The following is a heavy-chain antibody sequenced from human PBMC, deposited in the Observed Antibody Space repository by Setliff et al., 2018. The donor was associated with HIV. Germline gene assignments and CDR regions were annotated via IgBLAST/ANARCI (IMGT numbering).Heavy chain of an antibody. J-gene: IGHJ4*02. CDR3: ARQTGLRGYYGSNRLYYFDY. CDR1: GGSISTNNFY. D-gene: IGHD3-10*01. Sequence: LSLTCTVTGGSISTNNFYWGWIRQHPGKGLQWIGSIYFTGDSDYGPSLKSRVTTSVDTSTNQFTLILSPVTAADTAVYYCARQTGLRGYYGSNRLYYFDYWGKGMLVTVSS. CDR2: IYFTGDS. V-gene: IGHV4-39*01.